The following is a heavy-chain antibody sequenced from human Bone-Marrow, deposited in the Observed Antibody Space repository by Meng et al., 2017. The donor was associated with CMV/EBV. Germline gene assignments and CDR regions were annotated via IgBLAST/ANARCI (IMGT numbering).Heavy chain of an antibody. J-gene: IGHJ5*02. V-gene: IGHV4-34*01. Sequence: SETLSLTCAVYGGSFSGYYWSWIRQPPGKGLEWIGEINHSGSTNYNPSLKRRVTISVDTSKNQFSLKLSSVTAADTAVYYCARSKRITIFGVVIMGRGAFDPWGQGTLVTVSS. CDR3: ARSKRITIFGVVIMGRGAFDP. D-gene: IGHD3-3*01. CDR1: GGSFSGYY. CDR2: INHSGST.